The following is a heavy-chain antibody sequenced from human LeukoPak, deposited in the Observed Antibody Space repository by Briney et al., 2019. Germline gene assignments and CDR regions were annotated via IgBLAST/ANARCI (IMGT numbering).Heavy chain of an antibody. CDR1: GFTFSTYS. CDR2: ISYDGSNK. Sequence: GGSLRLSCAASGFTFSTYSMCWVRQAPGKGLEWVTVISYDGSNKYYADSVKGRFTISRDNSKNTLYLQMNSLRAEDTAVYYCASGALGYSGFDQTFDYWAQGTLVTVSS. CDR3: ASGALGYSGFDQTFDY. V-gene: IGHV3-30-3*01. D-gene: IGHD5-12*01. J-gene: IGHJ4*02.